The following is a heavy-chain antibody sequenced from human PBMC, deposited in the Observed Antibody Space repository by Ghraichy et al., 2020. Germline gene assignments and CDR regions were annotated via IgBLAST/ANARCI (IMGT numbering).Heavy chain of an antibody. CDR2: IHLGNTRV. V-gene: IGHV3-48*01. Sequence: GGSLRLSCAASGFNLNNYAMSWVRQAPGKWLEWVSNIHLGNTRVFYADSVKGRFTISRDSVEDSLVLQMNSLRAEDTAVYYCARLWGVVPTALLGMDVWGQGTTVTVSS. CDR3: ARLWGVVPTALLGMDV. CDR1: GFNLNNYA. D-gene: IGHD2-2*01. J-gene: IGHJ6*02.